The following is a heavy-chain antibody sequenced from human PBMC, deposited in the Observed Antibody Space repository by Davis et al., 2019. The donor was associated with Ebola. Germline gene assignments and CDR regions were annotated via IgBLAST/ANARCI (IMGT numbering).Heavy chain of an antibody. Sequence: GGSLRLSCAASGFTFSSYWMSWVRQAPGKGLEWVANIKQDGSEKYYVDSVKGRFTISRDNAKNSLYLQMNSLKAEDTAVYYCARAQGVRYGSLDYWGQGTLVTVS. CDR1: GFTFSSYW. CDR3: ARAQGVRYGSLDY. J-gene: IGHJ4*02. V-gene: IGHV3-7*04. CDR2: IKQDGSEK. D-gene: IGHD4-17*01.